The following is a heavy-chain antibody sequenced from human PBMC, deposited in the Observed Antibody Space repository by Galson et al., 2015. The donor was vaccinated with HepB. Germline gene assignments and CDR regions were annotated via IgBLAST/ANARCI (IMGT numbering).Heavy chain of an antibody. Sequence: SLRLSCAASGFTFRNYGMHWVRQAPGKGLEWVAVILYDGSKQYYADSVKGRFTTPRDNSKNALSLQMNNLRPEDTAVYYCATLFWSGYSFSVDYWGQGTLVTVSS. V-gene: IGHV3-30*03. D-gene: IGHD3-3*01. J-gene: IGHJ4*02. CDR3: ATLFWSGYSFSVDY. CDR2: ILYDGSKQ. CDR1: GFTFRNYG.